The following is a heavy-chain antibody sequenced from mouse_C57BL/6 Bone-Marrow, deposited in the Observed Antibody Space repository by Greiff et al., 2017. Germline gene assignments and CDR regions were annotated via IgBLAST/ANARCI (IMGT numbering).Heavy chain of an antibody. V-gene: IGHV1-85*01. J-gene: IGHJ1*03. CDR2: IYPRDGST. D-gene: IGHD1-1*01. Sequence: QVQLKESGPELVKPGASVKLSCKASGYTFTSYDINWVKQRPGQGLEWIGCIYPRDGSTKYNEKFKGKATLTVDTSSSTAYMELHSLTSEDSAVYFCARDYGSSYWYFDDWGTGTTVNDST. CDR3: ARDYGSSYWYFDD. CDR1: GYTFTSYD.